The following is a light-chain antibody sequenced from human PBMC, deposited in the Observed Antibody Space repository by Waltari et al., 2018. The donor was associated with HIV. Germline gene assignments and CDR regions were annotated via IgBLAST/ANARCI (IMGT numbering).Light chain of an antibody. CDR2: WNN. Sequence: QSVLTQPPSASGTPGQRVTISCSGSSSNIGSNYVYWYQQLPGTAPKLLMYWNNRPPSGVPVRFSGSKSGTSASLASSGLRSEDEADYYCAAWDASLSGWVFGGGTKLTVL. J-gene: IGLJ3*02. CDR3: AAWDASLSGWV. CDR1: SSNIGSNY. V-gene: IGLV1-47*01.